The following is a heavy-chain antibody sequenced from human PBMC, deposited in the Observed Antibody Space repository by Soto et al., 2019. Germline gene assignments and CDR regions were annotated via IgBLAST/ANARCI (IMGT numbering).Heavy chain of an antibody. CDR2: IYYSGST. V-gene: IGHV4-59*01. CDR3: ARSYTGAWYYFDY. J-gene: IGHJ4*02. CDR1: GGSISSYY. Sequence: PSETLSLTCTVSGGSISSYYWGWIRQPPGKGPEWIGYIYYSGSTNYNPSLKSRVTISVDTSKNQLSLKLSSVTAADTAVYYCARSYTGAWYYFDYWGQGTLVTVS. D-gene: IGHD3-10*01.